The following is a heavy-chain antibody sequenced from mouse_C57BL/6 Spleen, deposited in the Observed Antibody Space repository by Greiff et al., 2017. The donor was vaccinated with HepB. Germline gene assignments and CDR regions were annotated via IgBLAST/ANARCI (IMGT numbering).Heavy chain of an antibody. Sequence: QVHVKQSGAELVRPGASVTLSCKASGYTFTDYEMHWVKQTPVHGLEWIGAIDPETGGTAYNQKFKGKAILTADKSSSTAYMELRSLTSEDSAVYYCTRGQIFDYWGQGTTLTVSS. CDR2: IDPETGGT. J-gene: IGHJ2*01. CDR3: TRGQIFDY. CDR1: GYTFTDYE. V-gene: IGHV1-15*01. D-gene: IGHD6-1*01.